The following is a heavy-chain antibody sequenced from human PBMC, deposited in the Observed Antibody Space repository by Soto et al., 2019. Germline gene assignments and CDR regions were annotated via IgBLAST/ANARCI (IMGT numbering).Heavy chain of an antibody. Sequence: QVQLVQSGAEVKKPGASVKVSCRASGYTFISYYIHWVRQAPGQGLEWMGLINPSDAYTDYAKKFQGRVTLTRDTSTSIVYRELSSLRSEDTAIYYCARDHVDTPMTNFDYWGQGTLVTVSS. CDR2: INPSDAYT. D-gene: IGHD5-18*01. V-gene: IGHV1-46*01. CDR1: GYTFISYY. CDR3: ARDHVDTPMTNFDY. J-gene: IGHJ4*02.